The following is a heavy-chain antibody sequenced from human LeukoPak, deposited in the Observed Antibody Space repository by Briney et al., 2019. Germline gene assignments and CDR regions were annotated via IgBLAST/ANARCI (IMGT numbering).Heavy chain of an antibody. J-gene: IGHJ4*02. CDR3: ARLLSISGTTEDY. CDR2: IYPGDSDT. Sequence: GESLKISCKGSGHSFTTYWIGWVRQMPGKGLEWMGLIYPGDSDTRYSPSFEGQVTISADKSISTAYLQWSSLKASDTAMYYCARLLSISGTTEDYWGQGTLVTVSS. CDR1: GHSFTTYW. V-gene: IGHV5-51*01. D-gene: IGHD1-20*01.